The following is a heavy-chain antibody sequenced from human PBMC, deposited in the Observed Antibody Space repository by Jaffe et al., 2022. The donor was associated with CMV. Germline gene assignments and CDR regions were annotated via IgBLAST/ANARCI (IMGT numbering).Heavy chain of an antibody. CDR1: GFTFSSYA. J-gene: IGHJ4*02. Sequence: EVQLVESGGGLVQPGGSLRLSCAASGFTFSSYAMSWVRQAPGKGLEWVSAISGSGGSTYYADSVKGRFTISRDNSKNTLYLQMNSLRAEDTAVYYCAKDSDYPGIAVAGIFDYWGQGTLVTVSS. V-gene: IGHV3-23*04. D-gene: IGHD6-19*01. CDR3: AKDSDYPGIAVAGIFDY. CDR2: ISGSGGST.